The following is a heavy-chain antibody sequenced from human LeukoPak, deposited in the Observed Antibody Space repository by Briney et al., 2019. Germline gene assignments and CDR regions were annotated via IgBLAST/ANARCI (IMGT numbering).Heavy chain of an antibody. D-gene: IGHD6-19*01. CDR2: VSGGGGTT. Sequence: GGSLRLSCAASGFTFSSYAMSWVRQAPGKGLEWVSTVSGGGGTTYYADSVKGRFTISRDNSKNTLFLQMNSLRAEDTAVYYCAKDRYSSGWYSSDWFDPWGQGTLVTVSS. J-gene: IGHJ5*02. CDR1: GFTFSSYA. V-gene: IGHV3-23*01. CDR3: AKDRYSSGWYSSDWFDP.